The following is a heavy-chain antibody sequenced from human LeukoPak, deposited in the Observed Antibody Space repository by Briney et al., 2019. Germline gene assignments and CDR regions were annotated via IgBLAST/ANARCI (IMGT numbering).Heavy chain of an antibody. CDR1: GFTFSNSA. CDR2: ISGSGETT. V-gene: IGHV3-23*01. D-gene: IGHD1-1*01. CDR3: ATSTSFAY. Sequence: PGGSLRLSCAASGFTFSNSAMSWVRQAPGMGLQWVSVISGSGETTYYADSVKGRLTISRDNSKNTLYLQMNSLRAEDTAIYYCATSTSFAYWGQGTLITVSS. J-gene: IGHJ4*02.